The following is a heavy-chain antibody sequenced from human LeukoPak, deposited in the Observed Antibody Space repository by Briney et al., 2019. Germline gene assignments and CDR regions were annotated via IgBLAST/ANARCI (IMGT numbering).Heavy chain of an antibody. CDR1: GGPFTGNY. CDR2: IIHAGNT. D-gene: IGHD3-3*01. V-gene: IGHV4-34*12. J-gene: IGHJ3*01. Sequence: SETLSLTCSVSGGPFTGNYWTWVRQSPGKGLEWIGEIIHAGNTNYNPSLKSRLTLSVDKSRRQFSLNLGSVTAADTAVYYCTKATYKDFLRGRRGASEFWGQGTKVIVSS. CDR3: TKATYKDFLRGRRGASEF.